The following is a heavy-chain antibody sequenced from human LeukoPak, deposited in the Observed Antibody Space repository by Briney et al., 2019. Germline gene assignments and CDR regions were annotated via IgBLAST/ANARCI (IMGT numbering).Heavy chain of an antibody. CDR2: IYYSGST. D-gene: IGHD3-10*01. CDR1: GDSVTRYY. Sequence: PSETLSLTCSVSGDSVTRYYWTWIRQPPGKGLEWIGYIYYSGSTNYNPSLKSRVTISVDTSKNQFSLKLSSVTAADTAVYYCARVPMVRGVINNHDAFDIWGQGTMVTVSS. J-gene: IGHJ3*02. V-gene: IGHV4-59*02. CDR3: ARVPMVRGVINNHDAFDI.